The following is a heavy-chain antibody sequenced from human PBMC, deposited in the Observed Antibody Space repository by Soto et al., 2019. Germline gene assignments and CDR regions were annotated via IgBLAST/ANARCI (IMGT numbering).Heavy chain of an antibody. V-gene: IGHV4-61*01. CDR1: GGSVSSSSYY. J-gene: IGHJ5*02. CDR3: ARDSLYYDFWSGTHP. D-gene: IGHD3-3*01. CDR2: IYYSGST. Sequence: QVQLQESGPGLVKPSETLSLTCTVSGGSVSSSSYYWSWIRQPPGKGLEWIAYIYYSGSTNYNPSLKSRVTISVDTSKNQFSLKLSSVTAADTAVYYCARDSLYYDFWSGTHPWGQGTLVTVSS.